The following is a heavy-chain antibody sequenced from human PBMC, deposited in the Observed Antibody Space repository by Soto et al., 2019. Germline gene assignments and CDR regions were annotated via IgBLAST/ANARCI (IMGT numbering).Heavy chain of an antibody. CDR1: GGSISSGGYY. V-gene: IGHV4-31*03. Sequence: SETLSLTCTVSGGSISSGGYYWSWIRQHPGKGLEWIGYIYYSGSTYYNPSLKSRVTISVDTSKNQFSLKLSSVTAADTAVYYCARDLWIAAKRGGNYGMDVWGQGTRVTVSS. D-gene: IGHD6-6*01. CDR3: ARDLWIAAKRGGNYGMDV. CDR2: IYYSGST. J-gene: IGHJ6*02.